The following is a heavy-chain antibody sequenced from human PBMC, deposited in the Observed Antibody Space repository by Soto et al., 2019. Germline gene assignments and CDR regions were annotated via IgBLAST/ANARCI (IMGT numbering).Heavy chain of an antibody. D-gene: IGHD1-26*01. CDR2: IYYSGST. Sequence: QLHLRESGPGLVKPSETLSLTCTVSGGSITSSSYYWGWIRQPPGKGLEWIGSIYYSGSTYYNPSLKSRLTIYYDTSKNQFSLRLCSVTAEDTAVEYRATQEVGGSDDYTFDPCGQGTLVTVSS. CDR3: ATQEVGGSDDYTFDP. CDR1: GGSITSSSYY. J-gene: IGHJ5*02. V-gene: IGHV4-39*01.